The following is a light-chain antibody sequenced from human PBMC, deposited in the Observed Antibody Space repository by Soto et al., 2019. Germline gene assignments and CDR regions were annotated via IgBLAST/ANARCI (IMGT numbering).Light chain of an antibody. CDR3: QVWDSGSDHYV. CDR1: NIGSKS. J-gene: IGLJ1*01. CDR2: DDD. V-gene: IGLV3-21*02. Sequence: SYELIQPPSVSVAPGQTARITCGGNNIGSKSVHWYQLKPGQAPVLVVYDDDDRPPGIPERFSGSNSGNTATLTIGRVEAGEEADYYCQVWDSGSDHYVFGTGTKVTVL.